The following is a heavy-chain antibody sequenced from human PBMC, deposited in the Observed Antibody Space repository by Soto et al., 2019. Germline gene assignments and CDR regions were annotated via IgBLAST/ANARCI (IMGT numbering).Heavy chain of an antibody. CDR1: GFTFSSYE. CDR3: ARDQEAGSFFPYYYGMDV. V-gene: IGHV3-48*03. CDR2: ISSSGSTI. Sequence: GGSLRLSCATSGFTFSSYEMNWVRQAPGKGLEWVSYISSSGSTIYYADSVKGRFTISRDNAKNSLYLQTDSLRAEDTAVYYCARDQEAGSFFPYYYGMDVWGQGTTVTVSS. D-gene: IGHD6-13*01. J-gene: IGHJ6*02.